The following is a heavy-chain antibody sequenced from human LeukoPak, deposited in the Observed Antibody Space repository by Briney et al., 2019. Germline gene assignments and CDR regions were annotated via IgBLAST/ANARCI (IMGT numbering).Heavy chain of an antibody. CDR2: IYSGGTT. Sequence: PGGSLRLSCSASGFTVSSNYMSWVRQAPGKGLEWVSVIYSGGTTYYADSVRGRFTVSRDNSKNTLYLQMNSLRAVDTAVYYCARSLGFCSSASCYGYFDYWGQGTLVTVSS. D-gene: IGHD2-2*01. CDR1: GFTVSSNY. CDR3: ARSLGFCSSASCYGYFDY. J-gene: IGHJ4*02. V-gene: IGHV3-53*01.